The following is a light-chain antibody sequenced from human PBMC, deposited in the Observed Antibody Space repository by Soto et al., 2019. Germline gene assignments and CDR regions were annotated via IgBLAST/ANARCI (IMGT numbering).Light chain of an antibody. CDR1: QSIQYN. CDR2: AAS. V-gene: IGKV1-16*02. J-gene: IGKJ4*01. Sequence: IRMTQSPPSLSASVGDTVTITCRASQSIQYNLVWYQQKPGKAPKSLSYAASRLQTGVSSKFSGSGYGTDFSLTVSNLQPPDFATYDCQHYDDYPLSFGGGTAVEIK. CDR3: QHYDDYPLS.